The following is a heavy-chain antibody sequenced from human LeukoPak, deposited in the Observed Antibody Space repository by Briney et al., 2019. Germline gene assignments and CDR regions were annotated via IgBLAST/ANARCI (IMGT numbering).Heavy chain of an antibody. J-gene: IGHJ5*02. CDR2: ISNGKT. Sequence: PGGSLRLSCAASGFSISTYAMSWVRQPPGKGLEWVAAISNGKTYYADSVRGRFAISRDDSTNTVYLHMNRLRDEDTALYHCVREAGYCAPVCVKTNWFDPWGQGTLVTVSS. D-gene: IGHD2-15*01. V-gene: IGHV3-23*01. CDR3: VREAGYCAPVCVKTNWFDP. CDR1: GFSISTYA.